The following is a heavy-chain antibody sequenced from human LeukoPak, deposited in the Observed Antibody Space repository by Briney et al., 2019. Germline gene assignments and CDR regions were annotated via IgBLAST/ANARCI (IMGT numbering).Heavy chain of an antibody. D-gene: IGHD4-23*01. CDR3: ARDDSRGSVVYFDF. V-gene: IGHV4-4*07. CDR1: GGSMSYNH. CDR2: IFHSGAT. Sequence: PSETLSLTCSVSGGSMSYNHWSWIRQTAGKQLEWIGRIFHSGATTYNPSLKSRVTMSIDTSKNQFSLQLTSVTAADTAVYYCARDDSRGSVVYFDFWGQGTLATVSS. J-gene: IGHJ4*02.